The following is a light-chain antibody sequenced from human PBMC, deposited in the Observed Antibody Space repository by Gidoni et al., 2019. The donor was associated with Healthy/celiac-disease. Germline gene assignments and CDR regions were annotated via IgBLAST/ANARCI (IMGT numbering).Light chain of an antibody. CDR3: QQRSNWSLT. Sequence: EIVLTQSPATLSLSPGERATLSCRASQSVSSYLAWYQQKPGKAPRILIYAASNRATGIPARLSGSGSGTDFTLTMSSIEPEDFAVYYCQQRSNWSLTFGGGTKVEIK. CDR2: AAS. CDR1: QSVSSY. V-gene: IGKV3-11*01. J-gene: IGKJ4*01.